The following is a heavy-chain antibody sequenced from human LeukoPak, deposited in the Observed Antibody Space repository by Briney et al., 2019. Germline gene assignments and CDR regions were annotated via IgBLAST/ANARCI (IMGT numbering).Heavy chain of an antibody. V-gene: IGHV3-11*01. Sequence: KPGGSLRLSCAASGLTFSDYYMSWIRQAPGKGLEWVSYISSSGNTIYYADSVKGRFTISRYNAKNSLYLQMNILRAEDTAVYFCARWDSSGCLDYWGQGTLVTVSS. D-gene: IGHD3-22*01. CDR1: GLTFSDYY. CDR2: ISSSGNTI. CDR3: ARWDSSGCLDY. J-gene: IGHJ4*02.